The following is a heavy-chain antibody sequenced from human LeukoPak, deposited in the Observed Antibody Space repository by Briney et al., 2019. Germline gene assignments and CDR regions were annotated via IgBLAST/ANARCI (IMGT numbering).Heavy chain of an antibody. Sequence: GGSLRLSCAASGFTFSSYGMHWVRQAPGKGLEWVAFIRYDGSNKYYADSVKGRFTISRDNSKNTLYLQMNSLRAEDTAVYYCARDLASGRFRGTGGVWGQGTLVTVSS. CDR2: IRYDGSNK. CDR1: GFTFSSYG. CDR3: ARDLASGRFRGTGGV. D-gene: IGHD1-14*01. J-gene: IGHJ4*02. V-gene: IGHV3-30*02.